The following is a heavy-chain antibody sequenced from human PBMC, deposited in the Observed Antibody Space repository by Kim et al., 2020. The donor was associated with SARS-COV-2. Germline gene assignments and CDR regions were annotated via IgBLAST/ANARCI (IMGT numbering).Heavy chain of an antibody. D-gene: IGHD1-26*01. CDR1: GFTFSDYY. CDR2: ISSSSSYT. J-gene: IGHJ4*02. V-gene: IGHV3-11*03. Sequence: GGSLRLSCAASGFTFSDYYMSWIRQAPGKGLEWVSYISSSSSYTNYADSVKGRFTISRDNAKNSLYLQMNSLRAEDTAVYYCAVLSEGAPSWVDYWGQGTLVTVSS. CDR3: AVLSEGAPSWVDY.